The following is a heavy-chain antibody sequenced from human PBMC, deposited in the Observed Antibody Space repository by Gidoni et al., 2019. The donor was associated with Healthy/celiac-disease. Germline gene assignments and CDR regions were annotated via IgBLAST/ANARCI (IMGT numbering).Heavy chain of an antibody. J-gene: IGHJ4*02. D-gene: IGHD6-6*01. CDR2: IRSKANSYAT. Sequence: EVQLVESGGGLVQPGGSLKLLCAASGFTFSGSAMHWVRQASGKGLEWVGRIRSKANSYATAYAASVKGRFTISRDDSKNTAYLQMNSLKTEDTAVYYCTRHPLTGSSSSGFGYWGQGTLVTVSS. CDR1: GFTFSGSA. V-gene: IGHV3-73*01. CDR3: TRHPLTGSSSSGFGY.